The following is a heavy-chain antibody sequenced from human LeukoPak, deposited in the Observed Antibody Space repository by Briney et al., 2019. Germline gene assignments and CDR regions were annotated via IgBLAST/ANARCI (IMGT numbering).Heavy chain of an antibody. CDR1: GFTFSSYG. D-gene: IGHD3-9*01. Sequence: PGGSLRLSCAASGFTFSSYGMHWVRQAPGKGLEWVAVISYDGSNKYYADSVKGRFTISRDNSKNTLYLQMNSLRAEDTAVYYCANGGVRYFDWLPLFDYWGQGTLVTVSS. CDR2: ISYDGSNK. CDR3: ANGGVRYFDWLPLFDY. V-gene: IGHV3-30*18. J-gene: IGHJ4*02.